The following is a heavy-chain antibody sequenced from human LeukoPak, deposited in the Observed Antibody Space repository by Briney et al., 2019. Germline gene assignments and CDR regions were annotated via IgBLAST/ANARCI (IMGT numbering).Heavy chain of an antibody. V-gene: IGHV3-7*01. CDR3: AKVAKYYYGSETYYFFEH. CDR2: IKQDGSEK. D-gene: IGHD3-10*01. Sequence: GGSLRLSCAASGFTFISYWISWVRQAPGKGLEWVANIKQDGSEKYYVDSVKGRFTISRDNAKNSLYLQMNSLRVEDTAVYYCAKVAKYYYGSETYYFFEHWGQGTPVTASS. CDR1: GFTFISYW. J-gene: IGHJ4*02.